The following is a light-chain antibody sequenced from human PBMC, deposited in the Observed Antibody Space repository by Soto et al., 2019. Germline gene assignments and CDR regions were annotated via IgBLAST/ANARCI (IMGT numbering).Light chain of an antibody. CDR2: EVS. V-gene: IGLV2-14*01. CDR3: SSYTSGTIF. Sequence: QSALTQPASVSGSPGQSITISCTGTSSDVGRYNYVSWYQQHPGKAPKLMIYEVSNRPSGVSNRFSGSKTGNTASLTISGLQTDDEADYFCSSYTSGTIFFGIGTKLTVL. CDR1: SSDVGRYNY. J-gene: IGLJ1*01.